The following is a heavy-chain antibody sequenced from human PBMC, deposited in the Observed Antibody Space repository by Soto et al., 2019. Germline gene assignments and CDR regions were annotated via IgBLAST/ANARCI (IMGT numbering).Heavy chain of an antibody. CDR2: IYYSGTT. V-gene: IGHV4-59*08. D-gene: IGHD3-22*01. CDR3: ATYDSSGLAF. J-gene: IGHJ4*02. CDR1: RGSISSYY. Sequence: SETLFLTCTVSRGSISSYYWNWIRQPPGKGLEWIGYIYYSGTTYYNPSLKSRLTISIDTSKKQFSLRLTSVTAADTAVYYCATYDSSGLAFWGQGTLVTVSS.